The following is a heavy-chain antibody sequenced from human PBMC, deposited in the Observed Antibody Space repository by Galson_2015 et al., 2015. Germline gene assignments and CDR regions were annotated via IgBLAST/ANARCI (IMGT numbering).Heavy chain of an antibody. Sequence: SLRLSCAASGFTFSSDWMHWVRHAPGKGLVWVSRINSDGTDKTYADSVKGRFTISRDNAKNTLYLQMNSLRAEDTAVYYCARDPLWDRTVGFDYWGQGTLVTVSP. D-gene: IGHD3-16*01. V-gene: IGHV3-74*01. CDR2: INSDGTDK. CDR3: ARDPLWDRTVGFDY. CDR1: GFTFSSDW. J-gene: IGHJ4*02.